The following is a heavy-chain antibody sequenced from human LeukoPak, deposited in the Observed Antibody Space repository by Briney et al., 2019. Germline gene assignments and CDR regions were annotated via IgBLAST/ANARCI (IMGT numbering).Heavy chain of an antibody. J-gene: IGHJ4*02. CDR2: ISGGGGST. CDR3: AKGTRGSYYGGYFDY. Sequence: PGGSLRLSCAASGFTFSNYAMSWVRQAPGKGLEWVSTISGGGGSTYNADSVKGRFTISRDNSKNTLYLQMNSLRAEDTAVYYCAKGTRGSYYGGYFDYWGQGTLVTVSS. V-gene: IGHV3-23*01. D-gene: IGHD1-26*01. CDR1: GFTFSNYA.